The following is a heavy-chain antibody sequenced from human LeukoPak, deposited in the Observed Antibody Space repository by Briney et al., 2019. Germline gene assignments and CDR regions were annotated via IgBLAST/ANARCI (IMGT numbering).Heavy chain of an antibody. J-gene: IGHJ4*02. V-gene: IGHV3-7*01. Sequence: GGSLRLSCAASGFRFSDYWMTWVRQAPGQGLEWVANIKQDGSETSYVDSVKGRFTVSRDDAKNSLYLQMSSLGADDTAVYYCARDPVGGDNYWGQGTLVTVSS. CDR3: ARDPVGGDNY. CDR2: IKQDGSET. D-gene: IGHD2-21*02. CDR1: GFRFSDYW.